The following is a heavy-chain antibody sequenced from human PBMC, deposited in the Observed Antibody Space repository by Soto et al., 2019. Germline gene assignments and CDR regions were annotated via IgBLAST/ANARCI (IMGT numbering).Heavy chain of an antibody. CDR1: VGTFSSYA. CDR3: AINSRADSSWSPSDAFDI. J-gene: IGHJ3*02. D-gene: IGHD6-13*01. CDR2: IIPIFGTA. Sequence: ASVKVSCKASVGTFSSYAISWVRQAPGQGLEWMGGIIPIFGTANYAQKFQGRVTITADESTSTAYMELSSLRSEDTAVYYCAINSRADSSWSPSDAFDIWGQGTMVTVS. V-gene: IGHV1-69*13.